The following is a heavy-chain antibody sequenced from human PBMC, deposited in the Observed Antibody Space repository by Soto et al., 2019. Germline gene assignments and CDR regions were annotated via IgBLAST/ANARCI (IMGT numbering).Heavy chain of an antibody. CDR2: IFPHNGNT. Sequence: ASVQVSCKASGYTFFRYCISGVRQPPGQELEGRGWIFPHNGNTHYAQNLQGRVTMTADTSTTTSYLRLRSLGSDDTAVYFCARFTDGEDCRGGPGYSNYWGQGTMVTVSS. CDR1: GYTFFRYC. CDR3: ARFTDGEDCRGGPGYSNY. D-gene: IGHD2-15*01. J-gene: IGHJ4*02. V-gene: IGHV1-18*01.